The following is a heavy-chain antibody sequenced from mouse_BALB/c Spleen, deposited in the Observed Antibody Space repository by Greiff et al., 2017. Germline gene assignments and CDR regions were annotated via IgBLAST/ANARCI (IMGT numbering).Heavy chain of an antibody. Sequence: QVHVKQSGPGLVAPSQSLSITCTVSGFSLTSYGVHWVRQPPGKGLEWLGVIWAGGSTNYNSALMSRLSISKDNSKSQVFLKMNSLQTDDTAMYYCASPLDFAYWGQGTLVTVS. CDR2: IWAGGST. V-gene: IGHV2-9*02. CDR1: GFSLTSYG. CDR3: ASPLDFAY. J-gene: IGHJ3*01.